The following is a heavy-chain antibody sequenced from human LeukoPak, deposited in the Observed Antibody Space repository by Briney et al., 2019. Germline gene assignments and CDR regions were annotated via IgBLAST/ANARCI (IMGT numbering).Heavy chain of an antibody. CDR2: INPSGGIT. J-gene: IGHJ4*02. CDR3: ARRAASSGSPFDY. V-gene: IGHV1-46*01. CDR1: GYTFTSYY. D-gene: IGHD3-22*01. Sequence: ASVKVSFKASGYTFTSYYMHWVRQAPGQGLEWMGIINPSGGITSYAQRFQGRVTMTRDTSTSTVYMELSSLRSEDTAVYYCARRAASSGSPFDYWGQGTLVTVSS.